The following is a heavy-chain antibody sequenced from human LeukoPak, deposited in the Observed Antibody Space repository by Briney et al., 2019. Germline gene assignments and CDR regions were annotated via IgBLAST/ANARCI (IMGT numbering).Heavy chain of an antibody. CDR2: MSPDGGGT. CDR1: GYTFTAYN. CDR3: IRDLYMAAASPGY. Sequence: ASVKVSCKASGYTFTAYNMHWVRQAPGQGPEWVGWMSPDGGGTNYAQKFQGRVTMTRDTSITTAYMELTRLTSDDTAVYYCIRDLYMAAASPGYWGQGTLVTVSS. J-gene: IGHJ4*02. V-gene: IGHV1-2*02. D-gene: IGHD6-13*01.